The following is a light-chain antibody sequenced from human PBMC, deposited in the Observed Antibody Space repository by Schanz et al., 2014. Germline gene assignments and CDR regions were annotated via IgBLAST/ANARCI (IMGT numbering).Light chain of an antibody. CDR3: QSYDSSLSGSGV. V-gene: IGLV1-40*01. J-gene: IGLJ3*02. CDR2: GNS. CDR1: SSNIGAGYD. Sequence: QSVLTQPPSVSGAPGQRVTISCTGSSSNIGAGYDVHWYQQLPGTAPKLLIYGNSNRPSGVPDRFSGSKSSTSISLAITGVQAEYEADYYCQSYDSSLSGSGVFGGGTKLTVL.